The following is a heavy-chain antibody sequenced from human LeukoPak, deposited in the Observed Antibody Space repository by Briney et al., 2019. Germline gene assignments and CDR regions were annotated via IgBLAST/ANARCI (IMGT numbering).Heavy chain of an antibody. J-gene: IGHJ4*02. CDR1: GGTFSSYA. CDR2: IIPIFGTA. CDR3: ARDPGGYDRTYYFDY. V-gene: IGHV1-69*13. D-gene: IGHD5-12*01. Sequence: SVKVSCKASGGTFSSYAISWVRQAPGQGLEWMGGIIPIFGTANYAQKFQGRVTITADESTSTAYMELSSLRSEDTAVYYCARDPGGYDRTYYFDYWGQGTLVTVSS.